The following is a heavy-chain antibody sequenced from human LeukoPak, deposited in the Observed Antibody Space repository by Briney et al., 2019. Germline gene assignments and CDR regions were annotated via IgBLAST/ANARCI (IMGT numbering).Heavy chain of an antibody. V-gene: IGHV4-34*01. CDR3: ARDLSGYDRPNGGHFDY. D-gene: IGHD5-12*01. J-gene: IGHJ4*02. CDR2: INHSGST. Sequence: SETLSLTCAVYGGSFSGYYWSWIRQPPGKGLEWIGEINHSGSTNYNPSLKSRVTISVDTSKNQFSLKLSSVTAADTAVYYCARDLSGYDRPNGGHFDYWGQGTLVTVSS. CDR1: GGSFSGYY.